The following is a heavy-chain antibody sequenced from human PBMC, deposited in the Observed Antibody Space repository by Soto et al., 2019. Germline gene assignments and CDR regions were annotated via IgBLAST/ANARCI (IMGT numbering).Heavy chain of an antibody. CDR3: AREDGGGGRRHDF. CDR1: GYTFAMHY. J-gene: IGHJ4*02. CDR2: INPNDGST. Sequence: QVQSVQSGAEVRKPGASVTISCKTSGYTFAMHYIHWVRQAPGQGLEWMGMINPNDGSTNYVQRFQGRVTMIRDTSTRTVFLNMSRLTSDDTAVFFCAREDGGGGRRHDFWGQGTLITVSS. D-gene: IGHD2-15*01. V-gene: IGHV1-46*01.